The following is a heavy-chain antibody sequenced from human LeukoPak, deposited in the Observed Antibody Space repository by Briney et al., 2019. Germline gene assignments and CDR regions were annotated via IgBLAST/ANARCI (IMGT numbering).Heavy chain of an antibody. D-gene: IGHD5-12*01. J-gene: IGHJ3*02. V-gene: IGHV5-51*01. CDR3: ASLRYSGYDSAFDI. CDR1: GYSFTSYW. CDR2: IYPGDSDT. Sequence: GESLKIPCKGSGYSFTSYWIGWARQMPGKGLGWMGIIYPGDSDTRYSPSFQGQVTISADKSISTAYLQWSSLKASDTAMYYCASLRYSGYDSAFDIWGQGTMVTVSS.